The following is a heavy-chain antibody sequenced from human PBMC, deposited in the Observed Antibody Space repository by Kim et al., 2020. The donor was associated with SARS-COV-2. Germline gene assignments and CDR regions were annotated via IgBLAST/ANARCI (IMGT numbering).Heavy chain of an antibody. CDR1: GFTFSSYS. J-gene: IGHJ4*02. D-gene: IGHD2-2*01. Sequence: GGSLRHSCAASGFTFSSYSMNWVRQAPGKGLEWVSYISSSTTRHYADSVKGRFTISRDNAKNSLFLQMNSLRDEDTSVYYCAREQLLGVDRYFDYWGQGTLVTVSS. CDR3: AREQLLGVDRYFDY. V-gene: IGHV3-48*02. CDR2: ISSSTTR.